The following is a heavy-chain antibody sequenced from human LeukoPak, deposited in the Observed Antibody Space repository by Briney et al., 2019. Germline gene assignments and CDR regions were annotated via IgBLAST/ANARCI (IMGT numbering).Heavy chain of an antibody. D-gene: IGHD6-19*01. Sequence: GGSLRLSCAAFGFIFSDYYMSWIRQAPGKGLAWVANIIEGGDVKYYVDSVKGRFTISRDNTKNSLYLQMTSLRADDTAVYYCARVGKNGWDFDHWGQGTLVTVSS. CDR1: GFIFSDYY. V-gene: IGHV3-7*01. J-gene: IGHJ4*02. CDR2: IIEGGDVK. CDR3: ARVGKNGWDFDH.